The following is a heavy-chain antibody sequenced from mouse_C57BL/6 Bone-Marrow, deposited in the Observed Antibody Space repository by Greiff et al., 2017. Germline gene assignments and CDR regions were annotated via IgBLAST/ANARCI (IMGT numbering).Heavy chain of an antibody. Sequence: EVQLVESGGGLVQSGRSLRLSCATSGFTFSDFYMEWVRQAPGKGLEWIAASRNKANDYTTEYSASVKVRFIVSRDTSQSILYLQMNALRAEDTAIYYCAREGIYYDYDWYFDVWGTGTTVTVSS. CDR2: SRNKANDYTT. CDR1: GFTFSDFY. D-gene: IGHD2-4*01. V-gene: IGHV7-1*01. CDR3: AREGIYYDYDWYFDV. J-gene: IGHJ1*03.